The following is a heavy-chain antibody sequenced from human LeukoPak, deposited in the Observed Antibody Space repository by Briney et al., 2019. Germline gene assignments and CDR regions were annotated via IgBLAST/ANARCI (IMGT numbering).Heavy chain of an antibody. CDR1: GGSISSRGYY. CDR3: ARHGEITVALNWFDP. J-gene: IGHJ5*02. V-gene: IGHV4-31*03. D-gene: IGHD6-19*01. Sequence: SQTLSLTCTVSGGSISSRGYYWSWIRQHPGKGLEWIGSIYSSGSTYYNASLKSRVTISVDTSKNQLSLKLSSVTAADTAVYYCARHGEITVALNWFDPWGQGTLVTVSS. CDR2: IYSSGST.